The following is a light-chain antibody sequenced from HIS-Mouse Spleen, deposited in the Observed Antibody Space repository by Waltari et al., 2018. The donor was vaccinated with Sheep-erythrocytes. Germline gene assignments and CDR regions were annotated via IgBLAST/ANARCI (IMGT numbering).Light chain of an antibody. Sequence: QSALTQPASVSGSPGQSITISCTGTSSDVGGYNYVSWYQQNPGRAPKLMIYEVSNRPSGVSNRFSGSKSGNTASLTISGLQSEAEADYYCSSYTSSSTLVVFGGGTKLTVL. J-gene: IGLJ2*01. CDR1: SSDVGGYNY. V-gene: IGLV2-14*01. CDR2: EVS. CDR3: SSYTSSSTLVV.